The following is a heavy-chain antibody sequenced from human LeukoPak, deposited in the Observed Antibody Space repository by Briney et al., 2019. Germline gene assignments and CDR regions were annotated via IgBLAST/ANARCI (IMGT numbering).Heavy chain of an antibody. Sequence: GGSLRLSCAASGFTFSSYSMNWVRQAPGKGLEWVSSISSSSSYIYYADSVKGRFTISRDNSENTLFLRMSSLRSEETAVYYCARASVVRYFDWLSTNQYYFDYWGQGTLVTVSS. CDR3: ARASVVRYFDWLSTNQYYFDY. D-gene: IGHD3-9*01. J-gene: IGHJ4*02. V-gene: IGHV3-21*04. CDR2: ISSSSSYI. CDR1: GFTFSSYS.